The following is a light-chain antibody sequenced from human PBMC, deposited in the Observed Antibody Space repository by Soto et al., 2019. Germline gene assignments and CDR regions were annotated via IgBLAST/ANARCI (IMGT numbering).Light chain of an antibody. CDR3: QQYGSSGT. V-gene: IGKV3-20*01. Sequence: EIVLTQSTGTLSLSPGERVTLSCRASQSVSNNYLAWYQQKPGQAPRLLIYGASNRATGIPDRFSGSGSGTDFTLTISRLEPEDFAVYYCQQYGSSGTFGQGTKVAI. J-gene: IGKJ1*01. CDR2: GAS. CDR1: QSVSNNY.